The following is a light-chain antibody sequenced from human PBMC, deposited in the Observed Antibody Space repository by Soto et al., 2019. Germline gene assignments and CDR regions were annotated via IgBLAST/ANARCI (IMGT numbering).Light chain of an antibody. V-gene: IGLV2-14*01. CDR3: SSYTSGSTLLV. J-gene: IGLJ2*01. Sequence: QSALTQPASVSGSPGQSITIPCTGTSRDVGGYNYVSWYQQNPGKAPKLMIYDVSSRPSGVSNRFSGSKSGNTASLSISGLQAEDEADYYCSSYTSGSTLLVFGGGTKL. CDR1: SRDVGGYNY. CDR2: DVS.